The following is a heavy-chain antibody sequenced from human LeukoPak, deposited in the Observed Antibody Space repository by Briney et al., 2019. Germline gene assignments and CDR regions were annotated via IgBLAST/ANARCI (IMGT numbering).Heavy chain of an antibody. V-gene: IGHV3-30*18. CDR1: GFTFSSYG. Sequence: PGGSLRLSCAASGFTFSSYGMHWVRQAPGKGLEWVAVISDDGSNRYYGDSVKGRFTISRDNSKNTLYLQMNSLRAEDTAVYYCAKDADTATIIYWYFDLWGRGTLVTVSS. CDR3: AKDADTATIIYWYFDL. CDR2: ISDDGSNR. J-gene: IGHJ2*01. D-gene: IGHD5-18*01.